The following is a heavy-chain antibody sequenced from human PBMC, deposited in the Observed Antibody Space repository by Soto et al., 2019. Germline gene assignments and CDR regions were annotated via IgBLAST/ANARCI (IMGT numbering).Heavy chain of an antibody. V-gene: IGHV3-72*01. CDR1: GFTFSDHY. J-gene: IGHJ4*02. CDR2: IRNKENGYTI. CDR3: VREPQLTSVTAFEY. Sequence: EVQLVESGGGLVQPGGSLSLSCATSGFTFSDHYMDWVRQAPGKGPEWVGRIRNKENGYTIEYAESVKGRFIVSRDNLENSLHLQMTSLRTEDTAVYYCVREPQLTSVTAFEYWGQGTLVTVSS. D-gene: IGHD4-17*01.